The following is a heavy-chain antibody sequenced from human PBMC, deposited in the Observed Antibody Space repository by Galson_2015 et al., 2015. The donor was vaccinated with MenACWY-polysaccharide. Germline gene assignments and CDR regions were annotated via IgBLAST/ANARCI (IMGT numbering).Heavy chain of an antibody. V-gene: IGHV3-30-3*01. CDR1: GFTFSSYA. CDR2: ISYDGSNK. CDR3: ARDTDYYGSGSYGTYYYGMDV. J-gene: IGHJ6*02. D-gene: IGHD3-10*01. Sequence: SLRLSCAASGFTFSSYAMHWVRQAPGKGLEWVAVISYDGSNKYYADSVKGRFTISRDNSKNTLYLQMNSLRAEDTAVYYCARDTDYYGSGSYGTYYYGMDVWGQGTTVTVSS.